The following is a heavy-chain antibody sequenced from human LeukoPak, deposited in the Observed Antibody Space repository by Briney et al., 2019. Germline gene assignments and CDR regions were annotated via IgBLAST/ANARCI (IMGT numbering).Heavy chain of an antibody. CDR1: GGSFSGYY. Sequence: SETLSLTCAVYGGSFSGYYWSWIRQPPGKGLEWIGEINHSGSTNYNPSLKSRVTISVDTSKNQFSLKLSSVTAADTAVYYCARDLYSYGSGSYMAVWGQGTTVTVSS. CDR3: ARDLYSYGSGSYMAV. CDR2: INHSGST. J-gene: IGHJ6*02. D-gene: IGHD3-10*01. V-gene: IGHV4-34*01.